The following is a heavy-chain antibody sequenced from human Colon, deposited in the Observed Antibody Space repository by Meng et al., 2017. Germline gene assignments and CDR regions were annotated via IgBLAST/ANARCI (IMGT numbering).Heavy chain of an antibody. Sequence: QVQLVQCRAEVNKPGASVKDSCKASGYTFTTYGISWMRQAPGQGLEWMGWISTYDDNTNYVEKFRGRVTMTTDTSTNTAYMELRSLRSDDTAVYYCARDNPGDYVWDYWGQGTLVTVSS. CDR2: ISTYDDNT. CDR1: GYTFTTYG. V-gene: IGHV1-18*01. CDR3: ARDNPGDYVWDY. D-gene: IGHD4-17*01. J-gene: IGHJ4*02.